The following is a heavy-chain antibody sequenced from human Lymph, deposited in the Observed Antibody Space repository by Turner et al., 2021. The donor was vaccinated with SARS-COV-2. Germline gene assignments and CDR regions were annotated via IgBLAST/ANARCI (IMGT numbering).Heavy chain of an antibody. J-gene: IGHJ4*02. D-gene: IGHD1-20*01. CDR1: GGTFSSYA. CDR3: ARDVTGPLGY. V-gene: IGHV1-69*10. Sequence: QVQLVQSGAEVKKPGSSVKVSCKASGGTFSSYAISWVRQAPGQGRELMGGIIPMLDIANYAQKFQSRVTITADKSTSTAYMELSSLRSEDTAVYYCARDVTGPLGYWGQGTLVTVSS. CDR2: IIPMLDIA.